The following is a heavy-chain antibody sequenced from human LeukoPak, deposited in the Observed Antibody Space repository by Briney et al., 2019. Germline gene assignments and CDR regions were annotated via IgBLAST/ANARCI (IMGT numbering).Heavy chain of an antibody. CDR2: IYSGGST. CDR1: GFTVSSNY. D-gene: IGHD5-18*01. Sequence: SGGSLRLSCAASGFTVSSNYMSWVRQAPGKGLEWVSVIYSGGSTYYADSVEGRFTISRDNSKNTLYLQMNSLRAEDTAVYYCARDRIELGGGTFDIWGQGTMVTVSS. V-gene: IGHV3-53*01. CDR3: ARDRIELGGGTFDI. J-gene: IGHJ3*02.